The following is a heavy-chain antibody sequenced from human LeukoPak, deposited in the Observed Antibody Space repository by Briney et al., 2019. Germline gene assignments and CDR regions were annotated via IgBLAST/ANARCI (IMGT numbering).Heavy chain of an antibody. CDR2: INHSGST. Sequence: SETLSLTCAVYGGSFSGYYWSWIRQPPGKGLEWIGEINHSGSTNYNPSLKSRVTISVDTSKNQFSLKLSSVTAADTAVDYCASLHLGGSSWYRFDYWGQGTLVTVSS. D-gene: IGHD6-13*01. CDR3: ASLHLGGSSWYRFDY. CDR1: GGSFSGYY. V-gene: IGHV4-34*01. J-gene: IGHJ4*02.